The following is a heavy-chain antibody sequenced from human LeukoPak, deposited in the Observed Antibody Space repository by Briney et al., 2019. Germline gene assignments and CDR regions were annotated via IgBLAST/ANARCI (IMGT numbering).Heavy chain of an antibody. CDR1: GGSISSGGYS. J-gene: IGHJ5*02. Sequence: SETLSLTCAVSGGSISSGGYSWSWIRQPPGKGLEWIGYIYHSGSTYYNPSLKSRVTISVDRSKNQFSLKLSSVTAADTVVYYCARRAYSSSSGYNWFDPWGQGTLVTVSS. CDR2: IYHSGST. CDR3: ARRAYSSSSGYNWFDP. D-gene: IGHD6-13*01. V-gene: IGHV4-30-2*01.